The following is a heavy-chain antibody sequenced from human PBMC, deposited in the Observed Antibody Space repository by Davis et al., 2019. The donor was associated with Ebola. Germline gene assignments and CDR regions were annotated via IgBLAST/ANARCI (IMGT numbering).Heavy chain of an antibody. D-gene: IGHD6-19*01. J-gene: IGHJ3*02. CDR3: ARDTTYSSGSDI. V-gene: IGHV3-48*01. Sequence: GGSLRLSCAASGFTFSSYAMNWVRQAPGKGLEWVSYISSSSSTIYYADSVKGRFTISRDNAKNSLYLQMNSLRVEDTAVYYCARDTTYSSGSDIWGQGTMVTVSS. CDR2: ISSSSSTI. CDR1: GFTFSSYA.